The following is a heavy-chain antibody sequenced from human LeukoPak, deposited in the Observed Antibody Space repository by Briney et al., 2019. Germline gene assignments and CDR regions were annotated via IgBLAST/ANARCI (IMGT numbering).Heavy chain of an antibody. J-gene: IGHJ5*02. V-gene: IGHV3-74*01. CDR2: INSDGSSI. CDR3: AREIYCTSTTCNWFDP. CDR1: GFTFRCYW. Sequence: GGSLSLSCAASGFTFRCYWMHWVRQAPGKGLVWVSRINSDGSSIAYADSVKGRFTISRDNSKNTLYLHMNSLRAEDTAVYYCAREIYCTSTTCNWFDPWGQGTLVTVSS. D-gene: IGHD2-2*01.